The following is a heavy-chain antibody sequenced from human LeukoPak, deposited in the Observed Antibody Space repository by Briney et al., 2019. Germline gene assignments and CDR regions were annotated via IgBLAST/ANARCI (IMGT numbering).Heavy chain of an antibody. CDR3: ARDESIDYESNGYLDY. V-gene: IGHV3-7*01. CDR2: RHLPGTEH. D-gene: IGHD3-22*01. CDR1: GYSLNTNW. Sequence: GESLMLSSAAPGYSLNTNWMGWGRQTPGRVHGWDGNRHLPGTEHNYVDSVSGRFTISRDNAKDSLYLQMNVLRAEDTAIYYCARDESIDYESNGYLDYWGQGTLVTVSS. J-gene: IGHJ4*02.